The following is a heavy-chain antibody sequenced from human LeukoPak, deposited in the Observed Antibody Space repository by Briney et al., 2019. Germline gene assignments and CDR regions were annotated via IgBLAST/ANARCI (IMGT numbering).Heavy chain of an antibody. J-gene: IGHJ4*02. CDR2: ISAYNGNT. Sequence: ASVKVSCKASGYTFTSYGISWVRQAPGQGLEWMGWISAYNGNTNYAQKLQGRVTMTTDTSTGTAYMELRSLRSDDTAVYYCARQGALVGRPLPDYWGQGTLVTVSS. CDR3: ARQGALVGRPLPDY. CDR1: GYTFTSYG. D-gene: IGHD1-26*01. V-gene: IGHV1-18*01.